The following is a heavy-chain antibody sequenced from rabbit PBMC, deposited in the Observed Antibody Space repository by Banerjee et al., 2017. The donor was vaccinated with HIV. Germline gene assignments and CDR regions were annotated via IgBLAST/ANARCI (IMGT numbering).Heavy chain of an antibody. CDR3: AREPPNYAGYGYAF. CDR2: IYTGSGST. CDR1: GIDFSSYYY. D-gene: IGHD6-1*01. J-gene: IGHJ2*01. V-gene: IGHV1S40*01. Sequence: QSLEESGGDLVKPGASLTLTCTASGIDFSSYYYMCWVRQAPGKGLEWIACIYTGSGSTYYASWAKGRFTISKTSSTTVTLQMTSLTAADTATYFCAREPPNYAGYGYAFWGPGTLVTVS.